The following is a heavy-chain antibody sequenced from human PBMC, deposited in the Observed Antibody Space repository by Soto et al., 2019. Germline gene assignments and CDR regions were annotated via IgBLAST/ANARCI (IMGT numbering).Heavy chain of an antibody. CDR2: IVPIVDTA. J-gene: IGHJ4*02. Sequence: QVQLVQSGAEVRQPASSVKVSCKSSVGTFSSYAISWVRQAPGQGLEWMGGIVPIVDTATYAQKFQGRVTITAEESTSTVYMELSSLRSDDTAVYYCVRVVAIPGYPDNWGQGTLVTVSS. D-gene: IGHD5-12*01. V-gene: IGHV1-69*12. CDR1: VGTFSSYA. CDR3: VRVVAIPGYPDN.